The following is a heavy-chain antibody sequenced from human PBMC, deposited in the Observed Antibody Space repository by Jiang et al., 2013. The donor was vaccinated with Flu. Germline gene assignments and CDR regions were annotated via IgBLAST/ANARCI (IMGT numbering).Heavy chain of an antibody. D-gene: IGHD2-21*02. V-gene: IGHV1-46*01. J-gene: IGHJ5*02. Sequence: YAQKFQGRVTMTRDTSTSTVYMELSSLRSEDTAVYYCARAGSHIVVVTAPHWFDPWGQGTLVTVSS. CDR3: ARAGSHIVVVTAPHWFDP.